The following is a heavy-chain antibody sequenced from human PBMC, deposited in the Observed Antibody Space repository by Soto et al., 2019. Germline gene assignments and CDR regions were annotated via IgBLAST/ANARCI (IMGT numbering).Heavy chain of an antibody. CDR1: GFAVSSKY. D-gene: IGHD6-19*01. Sequence: EVQLVESGGGLIQPGGSLRLSCAASGFAVSSKYMTWVRQATGKGLEWVSVIYGGGTTYYVYSVKGRFTISRDTSKNTLYLQMTSLRAEDTAVYYCVQTTGWPGFDFWGQGTLVTVSS. CDR3: VQTTGWPGFDF. V-gene: IGHV3-53*01. J-gene: IGHJ4*02. CDR2: IYGGGTT.